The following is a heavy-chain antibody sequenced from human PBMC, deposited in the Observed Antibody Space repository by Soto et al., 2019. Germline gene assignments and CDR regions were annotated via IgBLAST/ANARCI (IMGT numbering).Heavy chain of an antibody. CDR1: GFSLTTRGVG. D-gene: IGHD3-16*01. J-gene: IGHJ5*02. CDR3: AHIPNYYQYDWFDP. CDR2: IYWDDDK. V-gene: IGHV2-5*02. Sequence: QITLKESGPTLVKPTQTLTLTCTFSGFSLTTRGVGVGWIRQPPGKALECLALIYWDDDKRYRPSLQSRLSITKDTSKNHVVLTMTNVDPVDTATYYCAHIPNYYQYDWFDPWGQGTLVSVSS.